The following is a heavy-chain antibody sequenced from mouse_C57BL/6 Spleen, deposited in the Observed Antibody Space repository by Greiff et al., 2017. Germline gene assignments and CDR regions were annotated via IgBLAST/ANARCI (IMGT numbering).Heavy chain of an antibody. J-gene: IGHJ2*01. Sequence: VQLQQPGTELVKPGASVKLSCKASGYTFTSYWMHWVKQRPGQGLEWIGNINPSNGGTNYNEKFKSEATLTVDKSSSTAYMQLSSLTSEDSAVYYCARSGILYDGYGDYWGQGTTLTVSS. CDR2: INPSNGGT. V-gene: IGHV1-53*01. CDR1: GYTFTSYW. CDR3: ARSGILYDGYGDY. D-gene: IGHD2-3*01.